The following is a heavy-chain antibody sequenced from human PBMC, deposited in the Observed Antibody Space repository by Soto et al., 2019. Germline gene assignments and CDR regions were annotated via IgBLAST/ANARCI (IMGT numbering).Heavy chain of an antibody. J-gene: IGHJ3*02. CDR3: APHVSCSGGSCQYDAFAI. CDR2: ITADGGT. Sequence: EVQVLESGGGLVQPGGSLRLSCEGSGFTVSSHAMTWIRQAPGKGPEWVSTITADGGTYYADSVKGRFAMSRDTSESTLYVQWNSLGAEDTAAYYCAPHVSCSGGSCQYDAFAIRGQGTMVTVSS. D-gene: IGHD2-15*01. V-gene: IGHV3-23*01. CDR1: GFTVSSHA.